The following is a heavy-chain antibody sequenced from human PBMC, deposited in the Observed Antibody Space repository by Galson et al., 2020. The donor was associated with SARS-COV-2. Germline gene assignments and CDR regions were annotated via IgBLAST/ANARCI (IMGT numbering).Heavy chain of an antibody. D-gene: IGHD3-16*01. CDR3: ARNQDDYAWGDYYFDY. CDR2: ISYDGSNK. CDR1: GFTFSSYA. V-gene: IGHV3-30*04. Sequence: GESLKISCAASGFTFSSYAMHWVRQAPGKGLEWVAVISYDGSNKYYADSVKGRFTISRDNSKNTLYLQMNSLRAEDTAVYYCARNQDDYAWGDYYFDYWGQGTLVTVSS. J-gene: IGHJ4*02.